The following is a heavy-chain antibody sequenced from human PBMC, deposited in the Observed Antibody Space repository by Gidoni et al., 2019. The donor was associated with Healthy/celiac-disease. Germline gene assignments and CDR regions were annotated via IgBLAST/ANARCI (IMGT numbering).Heavy chain of an antibody. CDR1: GFTFSSYS. V-gene: IGHV3-48*02. J-gene: IGHJ5*02. D-gene: IGHD3-22*01. Sequence: VESGGGSVQPGGSLRLSCAAPGFTFSSYSMNWVRQAPGKGLEWFSYISSSSSTIYYAGSVKGRFTISRDNAKNSLYLQMNSLSDEDTAVYSCARGADNYYDSSGYSYNWFDPWGQGTLVTVSS. CDR3: ARGADNYYDSSGYSYNWFDP. CDR2: ISSSSSTI.